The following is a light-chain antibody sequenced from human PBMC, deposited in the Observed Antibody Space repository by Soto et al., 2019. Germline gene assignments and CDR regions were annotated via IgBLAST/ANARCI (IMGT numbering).Light chain of an antibody. V-gene: IGKV1-27*01. CDR1: QGISNY. J-gene: IGKJ1*01. Sequence: DIQMTQSPSSLSASVRDRVTITCRASQGISNYLAWYQQKPGKVPKLLIYAASTLKSGVASRFSGSGSGTDFTLTISTLQPEDVATYYYQKYDSVPWTFGKGTKVEIK. CDR3: QKYDSVPWT. CDR2: AAS.